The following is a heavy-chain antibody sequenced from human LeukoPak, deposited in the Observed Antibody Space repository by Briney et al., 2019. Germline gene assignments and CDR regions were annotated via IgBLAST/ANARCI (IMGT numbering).Heavy chain of an antibody. CDR2: IKIKAHVGTT. CDR1: GLAFSKVW. V-gene: IGHV3-15*01. J-gene: IGHJ4*02. CDR3: AAFSKGF. Sequence: GGPLSLPCAPYGLAFSKVWKTWGRQAPKKGMEWFVRIKIKAHVGTTDYAAPVKRRFSISGDDSKNTVYLQMDSLEAEDTAVYYCAAFSKGFWGQGTLVTVSS.